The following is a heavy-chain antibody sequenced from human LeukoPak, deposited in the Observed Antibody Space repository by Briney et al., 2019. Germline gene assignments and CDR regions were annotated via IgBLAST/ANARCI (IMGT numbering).Heavy chain of an antibody. V-gene: IGHV4-59*08. D-gene: IGHD1-26*01. CDR3: ARHRREPRYQH. J-gene: IGHJ1*01. Sequence: SETLSLTCTVSGGSISSYYWSWIRQPPGKGLEWIGYIYYSGSTNYNPSRKSRVTISVDTSKNQFSLKLSSVTAADTAVYYCARHRREPRYQHWGQGTLVTVSS. CDR2: IYYSGST. CDR1: GGSISSYY.